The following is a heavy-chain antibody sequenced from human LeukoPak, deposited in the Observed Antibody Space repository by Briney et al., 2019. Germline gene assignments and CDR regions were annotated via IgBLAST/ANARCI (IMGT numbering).Heavy chain of an antibody. Sequence: GGSLRLSCAASGFTFSSYSMNWVRQAPGKGLEWVSSISSSSSYIYYADSVKGRFTISRDNAKNSLYLQMNSLRAEDTAVYYCARVHYTVGVITPTRIFDYWGQGTLVTVSS. CDR3: ARVHYTVGVITPTRIFDY. J-gene: IGHJ4*02. CDR2: ISSSSSYI. CDR1: GFTFSSYS. D-gene: IGHD3-22*01. V-gene: IGHV3-21*01.